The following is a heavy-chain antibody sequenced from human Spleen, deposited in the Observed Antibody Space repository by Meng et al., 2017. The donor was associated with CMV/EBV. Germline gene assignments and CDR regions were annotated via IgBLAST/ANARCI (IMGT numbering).Heavy chain of an antibody. D-gene: IGHD3-22*01. CDR1: GFTFSSYE. CDR3: AKDGIEGYYDSSGYYDY. J-gene: IGHJ4*02. CDR2: ISGGGGNT. Sequence: GESLKISCAASGFTFSSYEMNWVRQAPGKGLEWVSTISGGGGNTYYADSVKGRFTISRDNSKNTLYLEMNSLRAEDTAVFYCAKDGIEGYYDSSGYYDYWGQGTLVTVSS. V-gene: IGHV3-23*01.